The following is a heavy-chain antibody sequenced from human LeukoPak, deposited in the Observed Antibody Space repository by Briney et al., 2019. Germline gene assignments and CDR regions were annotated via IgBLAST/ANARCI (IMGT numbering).Heavy chain of an antibody. Sequence: GGSLRLSCTVSGLTVSSNYMSWVRQAPGKGLEWVSVFHSGDSTYYADSVKGRFTISRDNSKNTLYLQMNSLRAEDTAVYYCAREDYWGQGTLVTVSS. V-gene: IGHV3-66*01. CDR3: AREDY. CDR1: GLTVSSNY. J-gene: IGHJ4*02. CDR2: FHSGDST.